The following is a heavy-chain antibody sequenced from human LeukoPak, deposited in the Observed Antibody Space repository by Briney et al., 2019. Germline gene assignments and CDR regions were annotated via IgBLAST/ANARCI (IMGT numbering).Heavy chain of an antibody. CDR3: TRDHNYYDSGGGFDP. CDR1: GFTFSSYS. J-gene: IGHJ5*02. D-gene: IGHD3-10*01. Sequence: PGGSLRLSCAASGFTFSSYSMNWVRQAPGKGLEWVSSISSSSDYIHYAGSVKGRFTISRDNATNSLYLQMNSLSADDTAVYYCTRDHNYYDSGGGFDPWGQGTLVTVSS. V-gene: IGHV3-21*01. CDR2: ISSSSDYI.